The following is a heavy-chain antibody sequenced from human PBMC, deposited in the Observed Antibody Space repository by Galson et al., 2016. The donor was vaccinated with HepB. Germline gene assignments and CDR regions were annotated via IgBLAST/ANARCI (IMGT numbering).Heavy chain of an antibody. V-gene: IGHV3-7*05. J-gene: IGHJ4*02. CDR1: GFTFSSFW. Sequence: SLRLSCAASGFTFSSFWTSWVRQAPGKGLEWVANIKQDGSEKSYVDSVKGRFTISRDNAKNSLFLQMNSLRADDTAVYYCARAIATSYWGQGALVTVSS. D-gene: IGHD5-24*01. CDR2: IKQDGSEK. CDR3: ARAIATSY.